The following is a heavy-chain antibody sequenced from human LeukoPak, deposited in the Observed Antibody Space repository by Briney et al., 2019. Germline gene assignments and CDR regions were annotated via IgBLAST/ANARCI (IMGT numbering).Heavy chain of an antibody. CDR2: ISGSGGST. CDR3: AAMVPYYYSGMDV. J-gene: IGHJ6*02. V-gene: IGHV3-23*01. D-gene: IGHD3-10*01. CDR1: GFTFSSYA. Sequence: PVGSLRLSCAASGFTFSSYAMSWVRQAPGKGLEWVSAISGSGGSTYYADSVKGRFTISRDNSKNTLYLQMNSLRAEDTAVYYCAAMVPYYYSGMDVWGQGTTVTVSS.